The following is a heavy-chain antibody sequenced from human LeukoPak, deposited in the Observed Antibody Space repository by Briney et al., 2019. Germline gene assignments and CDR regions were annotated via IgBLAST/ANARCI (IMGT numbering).Heavy chain of an antibody. D-gene: IGHD6-19*01. Sequence: GGSLRLSCAASGFTFSDYYMSWIRQAPGKGLEWVSYISSSGSTINYADSVKGRFTISRDNAKNSLYLQMNGLRAEDTAVYYCARGRVAVSTPYYMDVWGKGTTVTVSS. CDR3: ARGRVAVSTPYYMDV. CDR1: GFTFSDYY. CDR2: ISSSGSTI. J-gene: IGHJ6*03. V-gene: IGHV3-11*01.